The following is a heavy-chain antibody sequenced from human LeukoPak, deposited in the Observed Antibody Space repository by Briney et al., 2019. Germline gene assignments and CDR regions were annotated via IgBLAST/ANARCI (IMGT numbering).Heavy chain of an antibody. V-gene: IGHV3-23*01. Sequence: GGSLRLSCAASGFTFSNYAMSWVRQAPGKGLECVSTISDSGDKTDYADSVRGRFTIYRDNSKDTLYLQMNSLGAADTAVYYCAKDGGGYCNNSSCWGQGTLVTVSS. CDR1: GFTFSNYA. CDR2: ISDSGDKT. J-gene: IGHJ4*02. CDR3: AKDGGGYCNNSSC. D-gene: IGHD2-2*01.